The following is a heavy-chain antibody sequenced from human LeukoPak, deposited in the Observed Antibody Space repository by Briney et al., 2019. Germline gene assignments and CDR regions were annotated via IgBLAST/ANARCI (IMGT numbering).Heavy chain of an antibody. D-gene: IGHD2-2*01. J-gene: IGHJ4*02. CDR2: INTNTGNP. CDR1: GYTITNYG. Sequence: GASVKFSCKASGYTITNYGMRWVRQDPGQGLEWMGWINTNTGNPTYAQGFTGRLVFSLDTSVSTAYLQISSLRAEDTALYYCARDKYQLPYEIDYWGQGTLVTVSS. V-gene: IGHV7-4-1*02. CDR3: ARDKYQLPYEIDY.